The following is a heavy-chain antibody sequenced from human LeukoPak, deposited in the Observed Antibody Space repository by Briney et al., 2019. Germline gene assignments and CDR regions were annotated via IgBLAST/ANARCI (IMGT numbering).Heavy chain of an antibody. D-gene: IGHD6-19*01. Sequence: SETLSLTCAVYGGSFSGYYWSWIRQPPGKGLEWIGEINHSGSTNYNPSLKSRVTISVDTSKNQFSLKLSSVTAADTAVYYCARGSGWYRGGSYFDYWGQGTLVTVSS. CDR3: ARGSGWYRGGSYFDY. CDR1: GGSFSGYY. V-gene: IGHV4-34*01. CDR2: INHSGST. J-gene: IGHJ4*02.